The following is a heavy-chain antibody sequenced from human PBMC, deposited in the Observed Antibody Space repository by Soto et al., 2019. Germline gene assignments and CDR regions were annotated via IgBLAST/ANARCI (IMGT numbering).Heavy chain of an antibody. CDR3: AREEGT. CDR2: ISYDGSNK. V-gene: IGHV3-30-3*01. CDR1: GFTFSSYA. J-gene: IGHJ5*02. Sequence: QVQLVESGGGVVQPGRSLRLSCAASGFTFSSYAMHWVRQAPGKGLEWVAVISYDGSNKYYADSVKGRFTISRDNSKNTLYLQMNSLRAGDTAVYYCAREEGTWGQGTLVTVSS.